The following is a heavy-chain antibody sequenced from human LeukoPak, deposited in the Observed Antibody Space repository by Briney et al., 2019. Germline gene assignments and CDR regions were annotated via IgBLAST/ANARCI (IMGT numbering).Heavy chain of an antibody. CDR3: AADGGLGWHDASEY. V-gene: IGHV1-58*01. D-gene: IGHD1-1*01. J-gene: IGHJ4*02. CDR2: IVVGRGNT. CDR1: GFTFTSSA. Sequence: SVKVSCKASGFTFTSSAVQWVRQARGQRLEWIGWIVVGRGNTNYAQKFQERVTITRDMSTSTAYMELSSLRSEDTAVYYCAADGGLGWHDASEYWGQGTLVTVSS.